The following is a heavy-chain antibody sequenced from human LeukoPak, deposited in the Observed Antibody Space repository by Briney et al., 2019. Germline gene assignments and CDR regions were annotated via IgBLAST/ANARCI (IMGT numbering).Heavy chain of an antibody. D-gene: IGHD2-21*01. CDR2: INHSGST. CDR1: GGSFSGYY. CDR3: ARLLRPTKVMDY. Sequence: SETLSLTCAVYGGSFSGYYWSWIRQPPGKGLEWIGEINHSGSTNYNPSLKSRVTISVDTSKNQISLKLSSVTAADTAVYYCARLLRPTKVMDYWGQGTLVTVSS. V-gene: IGHV4-34*01. J-gene: IGHJ4*02.